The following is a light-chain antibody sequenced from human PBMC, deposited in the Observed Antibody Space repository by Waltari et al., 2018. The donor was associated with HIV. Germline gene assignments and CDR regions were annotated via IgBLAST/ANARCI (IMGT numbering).Light chain of an antibody. CDR3: QQYGNSPIT. J-gene: IGKJ5*01. CDR1: QSVSSTY. Sequence: EIVLTQSPGTLSLSPGDRATLSCRASQSVSSTYLGWHQQRPGQAPRLLLYSTYSRAPDVPDRFSGSGSGTDFTLTISRLEPEDFAVYYCQQYGNSPITFGQGTRLEIK. V-gene: IGKV3-20*01. CDR2: STY.